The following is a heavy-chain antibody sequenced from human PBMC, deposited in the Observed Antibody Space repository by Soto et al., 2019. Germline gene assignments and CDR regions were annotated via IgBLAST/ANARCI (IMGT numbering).Heavy chain of an antibody. CDR3: AKETGYSYGFQPNALDV. D-gene: IGHD5-18*01. V-gene: IGHV3-23*01. CDR1: GFTFSRYA. J-gene: IGHJ6*02. Sequence: GGSLRLSCAGSGFTFSRYAMNWVRQAPGKGLEWVSIISSRGDRTSYAESVKGRFTISRDDSKNTLFLHMNSLGAEDTAVYYCAKETGYSYGFQPNALDVWGQGTTVTVS. CDR2: ISSRGDRT.